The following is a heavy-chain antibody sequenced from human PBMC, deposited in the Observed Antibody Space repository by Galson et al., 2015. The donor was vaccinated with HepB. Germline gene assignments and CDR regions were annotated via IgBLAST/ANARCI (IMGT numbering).Heavy chain of an antibody. J-gene: IGHJ2*01. Sequence: SLRLSCAASGFTFSSYSMNWVRQAPGKGLEWVSYISSSSSTIYYADSVKGRFTISRDNAKNSLYLQMNSLRAEDTAVYYCASDKTWYGPPNWYFDLWGRGTLVTVSS. CDR2: ISSSSSTI. V-gene: IGHV3-48*04. CDR3: ASDKTWYGPPNWYFDL. CDR1: GFTFSSYS. D-gene: IGHD2-15*01.